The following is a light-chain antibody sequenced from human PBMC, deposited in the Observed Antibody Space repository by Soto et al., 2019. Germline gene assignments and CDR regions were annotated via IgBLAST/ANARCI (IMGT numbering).Light chain of an antibody. J-gene: IGLJ1*01. CDR3: CSYSGSYSFYI. CDR2: DVT. Sequence: QSALTQPRSVSGSPGQSVTISGTGTSSDVGSYNYVSWYQQHPGKAPKLMIYDVTKRPSGVPDRFSGSKSGNTASLTISGLQAADEADYHCCSYSGSYSFYIFGTGTKLTVL. V-gene: IGLV2-11*01. CDR1: SSDVGSYNY.